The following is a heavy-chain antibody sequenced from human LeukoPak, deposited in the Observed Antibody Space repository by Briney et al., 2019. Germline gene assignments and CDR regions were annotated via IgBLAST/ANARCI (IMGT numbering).Heavy chain of an antibody. J-gene: IGHJ6*03. Sequence: GGSLRLSCAAFKFTFSTYGMHWVRQAPGKGLEWVAFIRYDGSNKYYADSVKGRFTISRDNAKNSLYLQINSLRAEDTAVYYCARDPYSGRYGDYYYYYMDVWGKGTTVTISS. V-gene: IGHV3-30*02. CDR3: ARDPYSGRYGDYYYYYMDV. CDR2: IRYDGSNK. CDR1: KFTFSTYG. D-gene: IGHD1-26*01.